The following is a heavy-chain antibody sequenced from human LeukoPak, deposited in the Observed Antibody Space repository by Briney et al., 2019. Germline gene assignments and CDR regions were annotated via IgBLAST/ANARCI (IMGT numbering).Heavy chain of an antibody. D-gene: IGHD3-3*01. CDR2: IIPIFGTA. CDR3: AREGRVRFLEWSLGYYYYMDV. J-gene: IGHJ6*03. CDR1: GGTFSSYA. Sequence: SVKVSCKASGGTFSSYAISWVRQAPGQGLEWMGGIIPIFGTANYAQKFQGRVTITTDESTSTAYMELSSLRSEDTAVYYCAREGRVRFLEWSLGYYYYMDVWGKGTTVTVSS. V-gene: IGHV1-69*05.